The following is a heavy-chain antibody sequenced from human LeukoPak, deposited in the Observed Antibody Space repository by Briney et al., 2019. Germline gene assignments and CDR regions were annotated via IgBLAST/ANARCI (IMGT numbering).Heavy chain of an antibody. CDR2: INHSGST. CDR1: GGSFSGYY. CDR3: ARGCMGLYDFWSGYRENWFDP. J-gene: IGHJ5*02. Sequence: PSETLSLTCAVYGGSFSGYYWSWIRQPPGKGLEWIGEINHSGSTNYNPSLKSRVTISVDTSKNQFSLKLSSVTAADTAVYYCARGCMGLYDFWSGYRENWFDPWGQGTLVTVSS. D-gene: IGHD3-3*01. V-gene: IGHV4-34*01.